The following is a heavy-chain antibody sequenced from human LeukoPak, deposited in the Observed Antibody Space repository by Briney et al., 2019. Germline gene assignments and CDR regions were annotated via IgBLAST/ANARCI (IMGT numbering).Heavy chain of an antibody. J-gene: IGHJ3*02. Sequence: GGSLRLSCAASGFIFSTYGMHWVRQAPGKGLESVAVMSYDGSTKYYADSVKGRFTISRDNSKNMLYLQMNSLRAEDTAVYYCAKDSGELLYGDAFDIWGQGTRVAVSS. CDR3: AKDSGELLYGDAFDI. V-gene: IGHV3-30*18. D-gene: IGHD3-10*01. CDR1: GFIFSTYG. CDR2: MSYDGSTK.